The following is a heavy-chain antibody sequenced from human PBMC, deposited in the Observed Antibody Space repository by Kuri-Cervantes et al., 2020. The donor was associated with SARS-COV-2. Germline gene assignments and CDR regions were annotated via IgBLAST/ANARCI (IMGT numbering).Heavy chain of an antibody. Sequence: GESLKISCAASGFTFSSFWMSWVRQAPGKGLEWVSVIYSGGSTYYADSVKGRFTISRHNSKNTLYLQMNSLRAEDTAVYYCARDPVDGITGRMFGMDVWGQGTTVTVSS. CDR2: IYSGGST. CDR3: ARDPVDGITGRMFGMDV. J-gene: IGHJ6*02. CDR1: GFTFSSFW. D-gene: IGHD1-20*01. V-gene: IGHV3-53*04.